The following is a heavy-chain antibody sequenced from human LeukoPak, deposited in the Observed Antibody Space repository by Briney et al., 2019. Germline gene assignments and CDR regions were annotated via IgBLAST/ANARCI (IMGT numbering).Heavy chain of an antibody. CDR1: GFTFSSYA. D-gene: IGHD6-19*01. CDR2: ISGSGGST. CDR3: AKDRQQRPTPDY. J-gene: IGHJ4*02. Sequence: HAGGSLRLSCAASGFTFSSYAMSWVRQALGKGLEWVSAISGSGGSTYYADSVKGRFTISRDNSKNTLYLQMNSLRAEDTAVYYCAKDRQQRPTPDYWGQGTLVTVSS. V-gene: IGHV3-23*01.